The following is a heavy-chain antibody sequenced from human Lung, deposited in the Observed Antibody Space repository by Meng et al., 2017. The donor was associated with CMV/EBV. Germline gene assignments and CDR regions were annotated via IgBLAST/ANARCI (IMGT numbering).Heavy chain of an antibody. D-gene: IGHD4-17*01. Sequence: SXXVSXXTFGYTFTGYYIHWVRQAPGPGLEWMGWINPNSGDTTYAQNFQGRVTMTRDTSITTAHMELSRLRSDDTAVYYCARLDDYDDTSNFDVWGQGTXVTVSS. CDR2: INPNSGDT. CDR3: ARLDDYDDTSNFDV. CDR1: GYTFTGYY. V-gene: IGHV1-2*02. J-gene: IGHJ6*02.